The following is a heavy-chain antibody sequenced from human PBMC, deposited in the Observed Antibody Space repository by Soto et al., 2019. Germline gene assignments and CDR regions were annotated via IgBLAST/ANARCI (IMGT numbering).Heavy chain of an antibody. Sequence: SEILSLTCTVSGGSISSYYWSWIRQPAGKGLEWIGRIYTSGSTNYNPSPKSRVTMSVDTSKNQFSLKLSSVTAADTAVYYCARDSPLGPVYDFWSGPPVGGMDVWGQGTTVTVSS. CDR3: ARDSPLGPVYDFWSGPPVGGMDV. D-gene: IGHD3-3*01. V-gene: IGHV4-4*07. J-gene: IGHJ6*02. CDR1: GGSISSYY. CDR2: IYTSGST.